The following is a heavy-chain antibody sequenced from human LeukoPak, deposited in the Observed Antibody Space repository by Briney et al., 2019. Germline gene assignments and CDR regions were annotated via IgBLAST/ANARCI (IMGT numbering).Heavy chain of an antibody. J-gene: IGHJ4*02. D-gene: IGHD5-18*01. V-gene: IGHV3-30-3*01. Sequence: GGSLRLSCAASGFTFSSYAMHWVRQAPGKGLEWVAVISYDGSNKYYADSVKGRFTISRDNSKNTLYLQMNSLRAEDTAVYYCARDEGYNYGHPFDYWGQGALVTVSS. CDR2: ISYDGSNK. CDR1: GFTFSSYA. CDR3: ARDEGYNYGHPFDY.